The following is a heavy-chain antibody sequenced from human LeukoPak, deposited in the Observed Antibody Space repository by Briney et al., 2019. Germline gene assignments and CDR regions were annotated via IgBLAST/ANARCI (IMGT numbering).Heavy chain of an antibody. CDR2: IYSGGST. J-gene: IGHJ4*02. CDR3: ARDPVNSESYPYRFDY. CDR1: GFTVSSNY. V-gene: IGHV3-66*01. D-gene: IGHD1-26*01. Sequence: GGSLRLSCAASGFTVSSNYMSWVRQAPGKGLEWVSVIYSGGSTYYADSVKGRFTISRDNAKNLVFLQMNSLRVEDTAVYYCARDPVNSESYPYRFDYWGQGTLVTVSS.